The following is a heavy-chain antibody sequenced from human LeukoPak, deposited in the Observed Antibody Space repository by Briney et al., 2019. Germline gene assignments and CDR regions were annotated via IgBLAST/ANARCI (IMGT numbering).Heavy chain of an antibody. CDR2: IYYSGGT. V-gene: IGHV4-59*01. J-gene: IGHJ6*03. D-gene: IGHD3-3*01. CDR1: GGSFTNYY. Sequence: SETLSLTCTVSGGSFTNYYWSWIRQPPGGGLDWIGHIYYSGGTKYNPSFRSRVTILLDTSTNQFSLKLSPVTAADTAVYYCARIATTRDFWNGHSYYVDVWGKGTTITVSS. CDR3: ARIATTRDFWNGHSYYVDV.